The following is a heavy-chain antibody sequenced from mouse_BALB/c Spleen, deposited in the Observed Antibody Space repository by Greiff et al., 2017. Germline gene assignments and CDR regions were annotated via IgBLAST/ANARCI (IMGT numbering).Heavy chain of an antibody. J-gene: IGHJ4*01. D-gene: IGHD2-1*01. CDR1: GYTFTSYW. CDR3: ARRGNLYPYYAMDY. V-gene: IGHV1-7*01. Sequence: QVHVKQSGAELAKPGASVKMSCKASGYTFTSYWMHWVKQRPGQGLEWIGYINPSTGYTEYNQKFKDKATLTADKSSSTAYMQLSSLTSEDSAVYYCARRGNLYPYYAMDYWGQGTSVTVSS. CDR2: INPSTGYT.